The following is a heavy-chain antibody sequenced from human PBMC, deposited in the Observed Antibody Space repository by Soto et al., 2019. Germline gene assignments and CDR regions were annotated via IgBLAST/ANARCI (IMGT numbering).Heavy chain of an antibody. V-gene: IGHV3-33*01. CDR2: IWYDGSNK. CDR3: ARPNTYYDIMTGPPAHDAFDI. J-gene: IGHJ3*02. Sequence: QVQLVESGGGVVQPGRSLRLSCAASGFTFSSYGMHWVRQAPGKGLEWVAVIWYDGSNKYYADSVKGRFTISRDNSKNTLYLQIKGLRAEDTAVYYCARPNTYYDIMTGPPAHDAFDIWGQGTMVTVSS. CDR1: GFTFSSYG. D-gene: IGHD3-9*01.